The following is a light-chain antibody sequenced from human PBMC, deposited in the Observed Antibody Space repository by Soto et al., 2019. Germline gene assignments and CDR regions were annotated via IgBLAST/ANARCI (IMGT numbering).Light chain of an antibody. CDR2: KAS. J-gene: IGKJ1*01. V-gene: IGKV1-5*03. CDR3: QQYSTYPWT. CDR1: QTISTL. Sequence: DIQMTQSPSTLSASVGDRVTITCRASQTISTLLAWYQQRPGKAPNLLIYKASSLESGVPSRFSGSGSGTEITLHLSSLQPDDFATYFCQQYSTYPWTFGQGTKVEVK.